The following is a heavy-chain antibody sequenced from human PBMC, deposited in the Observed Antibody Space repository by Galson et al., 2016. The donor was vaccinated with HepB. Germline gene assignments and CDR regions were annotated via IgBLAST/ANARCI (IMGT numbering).Heavy chain of an antibody. J-gene: IGHJ4*02. D-gene: IGHD6-19*01. Sequence: SLRLSCAASGFTFDDYAMHWVRQAPGKGLEWVSSINIGGDSTYYADSVKGRFTISRDNSKNTVYLQMNSLRAEDTALYYCAKDSPYSSGWSTYWGQGTLVTVSA. CDR2: INIGGDST. CDR3: AKDSPYSSGWSTY. CDR1: GFTFDDYA. V-gene: IGHV3-23*01.